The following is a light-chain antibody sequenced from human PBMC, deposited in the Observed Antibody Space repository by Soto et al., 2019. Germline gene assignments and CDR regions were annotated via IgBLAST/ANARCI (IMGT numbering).Light chain of an antibody. CDR3: QQSYSTLGFT. V-gene: IGKV1-39*01. CDR2: AAS. J-gene: IGKJ3*01. CDR1: QSISSY. Sequence: DIQMTQSPSSLSASVGDRVTITCRASQSISSYLNWYQQKPGKAPKLLLYAASSLQSGVPSRFSGSGSGTDFTLTISSLQPEDFATYYCQQSYSTLGFTFGPGTKVDIK.